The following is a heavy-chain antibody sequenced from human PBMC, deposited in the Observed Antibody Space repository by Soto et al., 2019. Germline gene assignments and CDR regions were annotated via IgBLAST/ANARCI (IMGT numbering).Heavy chain of an antibody. CDR1: GFTFSRYA. Sequence: GGSLRLSCAASGFTFSRYAMSWGRQAPGKGLEWVSAISGSGVSTYYADSVKGRFTISRDNSKNTLYLQMNSLRAEDTAVYYCAKSPGMYYYDSSGYYHYDYWGQGT. CDR2: ISGSGVST. V-gene: IGHV3-23*01. D-gene: IGHD3-22*01. CDR3: AKSPGMYYYDSSGYYHYDY. J-gene: IGHJ4*02.